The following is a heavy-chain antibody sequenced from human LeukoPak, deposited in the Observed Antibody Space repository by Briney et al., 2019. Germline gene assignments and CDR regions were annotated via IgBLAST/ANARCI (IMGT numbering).Heavy chain of an antibody. V-gene: IGHV3-23*01. CDR3: AKDQRPDSGYDIDS. J-gene: IGHJ4*02. CDR1: GFTLSTYP. D-gene: IGHD5-12*01. Sequence: GGSLRLSCTASGFTLSTYPMSWVRQAPRKGLEWVSVIWPSGDTTYYADSVKGRFTISRDNSKNTLYLQMHNLRAEDTALYYCAKDQRPDSGYDIDSWGQVTLVTVSS. CDR2: IWPSGDTT.